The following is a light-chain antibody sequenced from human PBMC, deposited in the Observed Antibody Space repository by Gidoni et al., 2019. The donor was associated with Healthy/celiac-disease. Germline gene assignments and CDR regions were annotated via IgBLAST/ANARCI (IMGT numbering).Light chain of an antibody. CDR3: LLSYSGARLV. CDR2: DTS. J-gene: IGLJ2*01. Sequence: QAVVTQEPSLTVSPGGTVTLTCGSSTGAVTSGHYPYWFQQKPGQAPRTLIYDTSNKHSWTPARFSGSLLGGKAALTLSGAQPEDEAEYYCLLSYSGARLVFGGGTKLXV. V-gene: IGLV7-46*01. CDR1: TGAVTSGHY.